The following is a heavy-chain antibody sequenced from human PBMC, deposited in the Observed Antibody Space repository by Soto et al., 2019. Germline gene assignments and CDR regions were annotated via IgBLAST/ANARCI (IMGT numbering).Heavy chain of an antibody. CDR3: ARAGLARVLWFGEPWASGMDV. J-gene: IGHJ6*02. Sequence: GASVKVSCKASGYTFTGYYMHWVRQAPGQGLEWMGWINPNSGGTNYAQKFQGWVTMTRDTSISTAYMELSRLRSDDTAVYYCARAGLARVLWFGEPWASGMDVWGQGTTVTVSS. V-gene: IGHV1-2*04. CDR1: GYTFTGYY. CDR2: INPNSGGT. D-gene: IGHD3-10*01.